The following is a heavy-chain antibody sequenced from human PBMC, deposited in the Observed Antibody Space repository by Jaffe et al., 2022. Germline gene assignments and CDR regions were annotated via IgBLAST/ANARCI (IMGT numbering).Heavy chain of an antibody. CDR3: ARDSYGGYPRY. CDR1: GGSISSGSYY. J-gene: IGHJ4*02. CDR2: IYTSGST. D-gene: IGHD4-17*01. Sequence: QVQLQESGPGLVKPSQTLSLTCTVSGGSISSGSYYWSWIRQPAGKGLEWIGRIYTSGSTNYNPSLKSRVTISVDTSKNQFSLKLSSVTAADTAVYYCARDSYGGYPRYWGQGTLVTVSS. V-gene: IGHV4-61*02.